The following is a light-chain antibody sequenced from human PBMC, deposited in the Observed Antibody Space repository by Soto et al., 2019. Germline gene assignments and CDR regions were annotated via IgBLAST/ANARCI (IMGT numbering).Light chain of an antibody. V-gene: IGKV3-15*01. CDR2: GAS. CDR3: QQYNSWLWT. CDR1: QSVSSK. J-gene: IGKJ1*01. Sequence: EILMTQAPCTLSVSPVEGATLSCRASQSVSSKLAWYQQKPGQAPRLLIYGASTRATGIPARFSGSGSGTEFTLIISSLQSEDSAVYYCQQYNSWLWTFGQGTKVDIK.